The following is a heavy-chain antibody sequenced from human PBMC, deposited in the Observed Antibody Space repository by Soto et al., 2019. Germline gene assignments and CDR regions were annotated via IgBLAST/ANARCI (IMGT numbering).Heavy chain of an antibody. Sequence: QVQLVESGGGVVQPGRSLRLSCAASGFTFSSCGMHWVRQAPGKGLEWVAVISYDGSNKYYADSVKGRFTISRDNSKNTLYLQMNSLRAEDTAVYYCAKDYYDSSGCVDYWGQGTLVTVSS. J-gene: IGHJ4*02. CDR3: AKDYYDSSGCVDY. V-gene: IGHV3-30*18. CDR1: GFTFSSCG. CDR2: ISYDGSNK. D-gene: IGHD3-22*01.